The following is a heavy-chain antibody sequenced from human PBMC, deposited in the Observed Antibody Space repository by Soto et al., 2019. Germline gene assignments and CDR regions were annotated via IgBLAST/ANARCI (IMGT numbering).Heavy chain of an antibody. J-gene: IGHJ4*02. Sequence: PGGSLRLSCAASGFTFSSYAMSCVSQAPRKGLEWVSAISGSGGSTYYADSVKGRFTISRDNSKNTLYLQMNSLRAEDTAVYYCAKTRDPGYSSGWYPDYWGKGTPVTVSS. V-gene: IGHV3-23*01. CDR3: AKTRDPGYSSGWYPDY. D-gene: IGHD6-19*01. CDR2: ISGSGGST. CDR1: GFTFSSYA.